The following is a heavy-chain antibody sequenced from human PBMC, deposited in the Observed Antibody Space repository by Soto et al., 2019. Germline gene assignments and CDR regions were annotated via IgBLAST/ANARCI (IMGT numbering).Heavy chain of an antibody. CDR1: GAYSSDYY. V-gene: IGHV4-59*01. J-gene: IGHJ3*02. Sequence: QVQLQESGPGLVKPSETLSLTCTVSGAYSSDYYWSWIRQPPGKGLEWIGYIYFSGATNYNPSLKSRAAMSIDTSKNQFSLNLNSVTAADTAMYYCARRGGLGSFATGVCLPGDAFDIWGRGTVVTVTS. D-gene: IGHD2-8*01. CDR2: IYFSGAT. CDR3: ARRGGLGSFATGVCLPGDAFDI.